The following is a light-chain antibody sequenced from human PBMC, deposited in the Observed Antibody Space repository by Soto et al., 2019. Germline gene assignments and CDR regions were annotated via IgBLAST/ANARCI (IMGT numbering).Light chain of an antibody. CDR1: QSISSR. J-gene: IGKJ4*01. Sequence: DIQMTQSPSTLSASVGDRVTITCRASQSISSRLAWYQQKPGKAPKLLIYKASNLQSGVPSRFSGSASGADFTLTISSLQPDDFATYCCQQYSTYPITFGGGTKVEIK. CDR2: KAS. CDR3: QQYSTYPIT. V-gene: IGKV1-5*03.